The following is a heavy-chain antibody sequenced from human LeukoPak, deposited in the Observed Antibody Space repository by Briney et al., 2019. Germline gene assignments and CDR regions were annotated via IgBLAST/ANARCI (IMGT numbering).Heavy chain of an antibody. CDR2: IYSGGST. Sequence: GGSLTLSCAASGFTVSSYYMSWVRQAPGKGLEWVSVIYSGGSTYYADSVKGRFTISRDNSKSTLYLQMNSLRAEDTAVYYCARDRGCGDCYPPANDAVDIWGQGTMVTVSS. V-gene: IGHV3-66*01. CDR3: ARDRGCGDCYPPANDAVDI. D-gene: IGHD2-21*02. J-gene: IGHJ3*02. CDR1: GFTVSSYY.